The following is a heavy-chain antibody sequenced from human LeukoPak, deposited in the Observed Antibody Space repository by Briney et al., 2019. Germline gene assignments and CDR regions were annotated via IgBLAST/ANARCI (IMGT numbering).Heavy chain of an antibody. Sequence: PGGALRLSCAAYGFTFSSYGLHWVRQAPGKGLEWVAFIRYDGSKKYYPDPVRGGFTISSQNPKNTLNLQMNSLSAEATAVYYCAKDPGLAAREYYFDYWGQGTLVTVSS. CDR2: IRYDGSKK. CDR1: GFTFSSYG. J-gene: IGHJ4*02. CDR3: AKDPGLAAREYYFDY. V-gene: IGHV3-30*02. D-gene: IGHD6-6*01.